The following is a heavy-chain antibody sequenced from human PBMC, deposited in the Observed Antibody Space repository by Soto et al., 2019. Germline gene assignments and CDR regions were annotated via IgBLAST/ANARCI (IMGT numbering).Heavy chain of an antibody. D-gene: IGHD3-3*01. Sequence: QVQLVESGGGLVKPGGSLRLSCAASGFNFSDYYMSWIRQAPGKGLEWISYISSSGNNIYHADSVKGRFTISRDNAKNSLFLQMNSLRADDTAVYYCAREGDFWSGIPPDCWGQGALVTVSS. V-gene: IGHV3-11*01. CDR2: ISSSGNNI. CDR3: AREGDFWSGIPPDC. CDR1: GFNFSDYY. J-gene: IGHJ4*01.